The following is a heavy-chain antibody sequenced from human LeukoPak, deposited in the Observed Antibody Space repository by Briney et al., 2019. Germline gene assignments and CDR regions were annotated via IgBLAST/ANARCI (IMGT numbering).Heavy chain of an antibody. CDR1: GFTVSSNY. J-gene: IGHJ4*02. CDR3: ARQAGITPNFDY. D-gene: IGHD2-15*01. CDR2: IYSGGST. Sequence: GGCLRLSCAASGFTVSSNYMSWVRQAPGKGLEWVSLIYSGGSTYYADSVKGRFTISRDNSKNTLYLQVNSLRAEDTAVYYCARQAGITPNFDYWGQGTLVTVSS. V-gene: IGHV3-53*01.